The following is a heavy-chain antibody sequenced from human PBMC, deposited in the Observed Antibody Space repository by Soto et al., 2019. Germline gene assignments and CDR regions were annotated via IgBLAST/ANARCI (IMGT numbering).Heavy chain of an antibody. CDR1: GFILSDCA. CDR3: ARDLSWGSNWYYYMDV. Sequence: EVQLVESGGGLVQPGGSLRLSCATSGFILSDCAMNWVRQAPGKGLEWVSYINSSSSVIDYADSVKGRFTVSRDNARNSLYLQLNSLRGEYTAVYYCARDLSWGSNWYYYMDVWGKGTTVTVSS. V-gene: IGHV3-48*01. J-gene: IGHJ6*03. CDR2: INSSSSVI. D-gene: IGHD7-27*01.